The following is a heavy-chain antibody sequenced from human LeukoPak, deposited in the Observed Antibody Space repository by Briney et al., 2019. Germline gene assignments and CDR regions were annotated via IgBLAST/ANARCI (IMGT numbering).Heavy chain of an antibody. Sequence: GGSLRLSCIASGFTFSSHWMNWVRQAPGKGLEWVANIMQDGSEKYYVDSVKGRFIISRDNAKNSLYLQMNSLRAEDTAVYYCARESTKYGAYVSGFDFWAKGQWSPSL. D-gene: IGHD4-17*01. J-gene: IGHJ3*01. CDR2: IMQDGSEK. CDR3: ARESTKYGAYVSGFDF. V-gene: IGHV3-7*01. CDR1: GFTFSSHW.